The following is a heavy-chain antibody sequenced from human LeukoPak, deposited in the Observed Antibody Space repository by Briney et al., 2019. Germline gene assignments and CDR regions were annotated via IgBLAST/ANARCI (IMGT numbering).Heavy chain of an antibody. V-gene: IGHV3-23*01. D-gene: IGHD6-19*01. J-gene: IGHJ4*02. CDR3: ARVQRGIAVALDY. CDR2: ISDSGNT. Sequence: GGSLRLSCAASGFTLSSYAMSWVRQAPGKGLEWVSAISDSGNTYHADSVKGRFTISRDNAKNSLFLQMNSLRAEDTAVYYCARVQRGIAVALDYWGQGTLATVSS. CDR1: GFTLSSYA.